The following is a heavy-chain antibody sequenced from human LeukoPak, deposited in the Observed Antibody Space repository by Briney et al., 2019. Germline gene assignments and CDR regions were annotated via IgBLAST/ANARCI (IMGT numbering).Heavy chain of an antibody. D-gene: IGHD2-2*03. CDR3: ARIPPGYCSSTSCSVL. V-gene: IGHV1-2*02. J-gene: IGHJ4*02. CDR1: GYTFTGYY. CDR2: INPNSGGT. Sequence: ASVKVSCKASGYTFTGYYMHWVRQAPGQGLEWMGWINPNSGGTNYAQKFQGRVTMTRDTSISTAYMELSRLRSDGTAVYYCARIPPGYCSSTSCSVLWGQGTLVTVSS.